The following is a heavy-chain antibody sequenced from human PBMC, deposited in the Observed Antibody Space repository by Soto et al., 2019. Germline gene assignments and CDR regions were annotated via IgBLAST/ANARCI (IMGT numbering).Heavy chain of an antibody. Sequence: SETLSLTCTVSGGSISSGGYYWSWIRQHPGKGLEWIGYIYYSGSTYYNPSLKSRVTISVDTSKNQFSLKLSSVTAADTAVYYCARLTGSSCYYHSPPYHYYGMDVWGQGTTVTVSS. D-gene: IGHD3-22*01. CDR3: ARLTGSSCYYHSPPYHYYGMDV. V-gene: IGHV4-31*03. CDR1: GGSISSGGYY. CDR2: IYYSGST. J-gene: IGHJ6*02.